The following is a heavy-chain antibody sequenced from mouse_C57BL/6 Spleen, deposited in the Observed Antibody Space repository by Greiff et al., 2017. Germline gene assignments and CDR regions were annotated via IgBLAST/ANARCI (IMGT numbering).Heavy chain of an antibody. Sequence: VQLQQSGPELVKPGASVKISCKASGYAFSSSWMHWVKQRPGKGLEWIGRIYPGDGVTNYNGKFKGKATLTADKSSSTAYMQLSSLTSEDSAVYFCARSIVAAVYSMDYWGQGTSVTVSS. D-gene: IGHD1-1*01. CDR3: ARSIVAAVYSMDY. CDR1: GYAFSSSW. CDR2: IYPGDGVT. J-gene: IGHJ4*01. V-gene: IGHV1-82*01.